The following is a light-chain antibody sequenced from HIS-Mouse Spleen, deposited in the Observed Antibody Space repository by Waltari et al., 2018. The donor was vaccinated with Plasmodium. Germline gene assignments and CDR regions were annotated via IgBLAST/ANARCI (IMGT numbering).Light chain of an antibody. V-gene: IGLV3-10*01. CDR2: EES. Sequence: SYELTQPPSVSVSPGQTARINCSGDALPKKYSYWYQQKSGQAPVLVIYEESKRPSGIPERFSGSSSGTMATLTISGAQVEDEADYYCYSTDSSGNHRVFGGGTKLTVL. CDR1: ALPKKY. CDR3: YSTDSSGNHRV. J-gene: IGLJ3*02.